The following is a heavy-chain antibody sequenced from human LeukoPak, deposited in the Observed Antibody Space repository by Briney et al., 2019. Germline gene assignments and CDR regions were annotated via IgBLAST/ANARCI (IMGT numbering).Heavy chain of an antibody. V-gene: IGHV1-8*01. J-gene: IGHJ4*02. CDR1: GYTFTSYD. Sequence: ASVKVSCKASGYTFTSYDINWVRQATGQGLEWMGWMNPNSGNTGYAQKFQGRVTMTRNTSISTAYMELSSLRSDDTAVYYCARGSRGSYDSEYWGQGTLVTVSS. D-gene: IGHD5-12*01. CDR2: MNPNSGNT. CDR3: ARGSRGSYDSEY.